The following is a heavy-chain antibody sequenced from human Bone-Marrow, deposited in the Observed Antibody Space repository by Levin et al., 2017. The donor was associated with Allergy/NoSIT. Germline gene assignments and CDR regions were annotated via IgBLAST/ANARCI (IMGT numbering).Heavy chain of an antibody. CDR1: GFTFSTSA. D-gene: IGHD2-21*02. Sequence: GASVKVSCKASGFTFSTSAILWVRQARGQRLEWIGWIVVGSDYADYAQKFQERVTLTRDTSTSTAYLELSFLRSEDTAVYYCAADRQERATAIFDSWGQGTLVSVSS. V-gene: IGHV1-58*02. CDR2: IVVGSDYA. J-gene: IGHJ4*02. CDR3: AADRQERATAIFDS.